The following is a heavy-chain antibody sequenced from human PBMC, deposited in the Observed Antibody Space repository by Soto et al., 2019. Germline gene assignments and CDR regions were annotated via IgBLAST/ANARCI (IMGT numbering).Heavy chain of an antibody. V-gene: IGHV3-30-3*01. CDR2: VSKDGSEE. D-gene: IGHD3-3*01. J-gene: IGHJ6*02. CDR3: ARAPYDDYYYYGMDV. Sequence: SGGSLRLSCAASGFAFNSYALHWVRQAPGKGLDWVAVVSKDGSEEYYTDSLRGRFTISRDNSNNTLYLQMSSLRVEDTAVYYCARAPYDDYYYYGMDVWGQGTTVTVSS. CDR1: GFAFNSYA.